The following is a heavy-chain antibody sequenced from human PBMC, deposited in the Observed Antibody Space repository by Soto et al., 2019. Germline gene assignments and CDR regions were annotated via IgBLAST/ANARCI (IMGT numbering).Heavy chain of an antibody. D-gene: IGHD2-15*01. CDR3: ARGQEVGAHFFDS. CDR2: IGTAGDT. Sequence: PVGSLRLSCEASGFTFSGFDMHWVRQPTGKGLEWVSTIGTAGDTYYAVSVKGRFTISRDNAKNSLSLQMNSLRAGDTAVYFCARGQEVGAHFFDSWGQGTNVTV. J-gene: IGHJ4*02. V-gene: IGHV3-13*01. CDR1: GFTFSGFD.